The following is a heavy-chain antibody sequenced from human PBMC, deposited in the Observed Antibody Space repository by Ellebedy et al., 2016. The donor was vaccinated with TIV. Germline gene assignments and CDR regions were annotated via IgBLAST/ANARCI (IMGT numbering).Heavy chain of an antibody. V-gene: IGHV3-30-3*01. CDR2: ISYDGANK. CDR1: GFTFSNYA. J-gene: IGHJ6*02. D-gene: IGHD4-17*01. Sequence: PGGSLRLSCAASGFTFSNYAMHWVRQAPGKGLEWVALISYDGANKYYADSVKGRFTVSRDNSENTVYLQMNSLRPEDTAVYFCVRDSRVTTSYYYYGLDVWGQGTTVTVSS. CDR3: VRDSRVTTSYYYYGLDV.